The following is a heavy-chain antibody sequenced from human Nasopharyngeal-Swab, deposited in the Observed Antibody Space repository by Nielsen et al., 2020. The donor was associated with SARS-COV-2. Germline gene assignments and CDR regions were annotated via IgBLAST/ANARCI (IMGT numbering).Heavy chain of an antibody. V-gene: IGHV3-23*01. J-gene: IGHJ3*02. Sequence: GGSLRLSCAASGFTFSSYAMSWVRQAPGTGLEWVSAISGGSTYYADSVKGRFTISRDNSKNTLYLQMNSLRAEDTAVYYCAKDLSGIAAADDAFDIWGQGTMVTVSS. CDR3: AKDLSGIAAADDAFDI. D-gene: IGHD6-13*01. CDR1: GFTFSSYA. CDR2: ISGGST.